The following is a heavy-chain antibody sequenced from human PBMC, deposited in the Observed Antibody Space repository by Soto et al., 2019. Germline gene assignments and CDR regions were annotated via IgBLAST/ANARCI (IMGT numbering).Heavy chain of an antibody. CDR2: IYHSGST. J-gene: IGHJ3*02. CDR1: DGSISSSNW. CDR3: AREDYYDSSGYYIARKENQVRDFDI. D-gene: IGHD3-22*01. V-gene: IGHV4-4*02. Sequence: SETLSLTCAVSDGSISSSNWWSWVRQPPGKGLEWIGEIYHSGSTNYNPSLKSRVTISVDKSKNQFSLKLSSVTAADTAVYYCAREDYYDSSGYYIARKENQVRDFDIWGQGTMVTVSS.